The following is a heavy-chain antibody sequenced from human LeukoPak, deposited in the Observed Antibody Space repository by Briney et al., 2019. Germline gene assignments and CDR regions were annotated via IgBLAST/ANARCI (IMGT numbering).Heavy chain of an antibody. J-gene: IGHJ6*03. V-gene: IGHV1-8*03. CDR3: WISSSWRAYYYYYMDV. Sequence: ASVKVSCKASGYTFTSYDINWVRQATGQGLEWMGWMNPNSGNTGYAQKFQGRVTITRNTSISTAYMELSSLRSEDTAVYYCWISSSWRAYYYYYMDVWGKGTTVTVSS. CDR2: MNPNSGNT. D-gene: IGHD6-13*01. CDR1: GYTFTSYD.